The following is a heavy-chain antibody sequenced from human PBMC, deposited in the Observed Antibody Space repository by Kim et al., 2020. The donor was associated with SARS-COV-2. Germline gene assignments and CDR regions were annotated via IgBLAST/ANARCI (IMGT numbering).Heavy chain of an antibody. CDR3: ARQSNYYGSGSYFDY. D-gene: IGHD3-10*01. CDR1: GGSISSSSYY. V-gene: IGHV4-39*01. J-gene: IGHJ4*01. Sequence: SETLSLTCTVSGGSISSSSYYWGWIRQPPGKGLEWIGSIYYSGSTYYNPSLKSRVTISVDTSKNQFSLKLSSVTAADTAVYYCARQSNYYGSGSYFDYWG. CDR2: IYYSGST.